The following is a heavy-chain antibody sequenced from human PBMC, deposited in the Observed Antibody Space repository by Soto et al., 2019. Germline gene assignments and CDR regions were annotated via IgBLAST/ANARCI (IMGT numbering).Heavy chain of an antibody. V-gene: IGHV1-18*04. J-gene: IGHJ6*02. D-gene: IGHD3-3*01. CDR3: ARDGDNYDFWSGPSRV. CDR1: GYTFTSYG. Sequence: ASVKVSCKASGYTFTSYGISWVRQAPGQGLEWMGWISAYNGNTNYAQKLQGRVTMTTDTSTRTAYMELRSLRSHDKAVYYCARDGDNYDFWSGPSRVWGQGTTVTVSS. CDR2: ISAYNGNT.